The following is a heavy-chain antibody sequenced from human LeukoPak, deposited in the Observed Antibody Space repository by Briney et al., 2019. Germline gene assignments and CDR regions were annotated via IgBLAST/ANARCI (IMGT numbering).Heavy chain of an antibody. Sequence: GGSLRLSCTADGYTLSDYGMQRVRQAPGKGLEWLSVISYSGVVKFYADSVKGRFTISRDNSKNTVYLQMNNLADEDTAVYYCSKDSAVLTSVIAASSHEYWGQGTLVTVSS. D-gene: IGHD6-25*01. CDR1: GYTLSDYG. J-gene: IGHJ4*02. CDR3: SKDSAVLTSVIAASSHEY. CDR2: ISYSGVVK. V-gene: IGHV3-30*18.